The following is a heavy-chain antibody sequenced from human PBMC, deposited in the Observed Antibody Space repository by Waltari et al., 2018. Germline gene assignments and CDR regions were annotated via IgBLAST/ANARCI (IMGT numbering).Heavy chain of an antibody. CDR3: ARSLDVLIPRAFWWGLDV. V-gene: IGHV4-39*01. J-gene: IGHJ6*02. CDR1: RGSLSRWNYY. D-gene: IGHD2-15*01. CDR2: VSHSGTT. Sequence: QLQLQESGPRLVHASETLFLSCTISRGSLSRWNYYWGSLRQPPAKGLDWLGTVSHSGTTYYNPSLKSRATIAVDASKNQFALKLTSVTAAYTAVYCCARSLDVLIPRAFWWGLDVWGQGTMVTVSS.